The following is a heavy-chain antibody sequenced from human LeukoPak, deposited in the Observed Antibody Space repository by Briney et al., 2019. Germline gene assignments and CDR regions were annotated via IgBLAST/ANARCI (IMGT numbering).Heavy chain of an antibody. CDR3: AKERPTRRYCSGGSCYSRYFDY. J-gene: IGHJ4*02. CDR2: ITSSGRYI. V-gene: IGHV3-21*04. Sequence: PGGSLRLSCAASGFTVSSNYMSWVRQAPGKGLEWVSSITSSGRYIYYADSVKGRFTISRDNSKNTLYLQMNSLRAEDTAVYYCAKERPTRRYCSGGSCYSRYFDYWGQGTLVTVSS. D-gene: IGHD2-15*01. CDR1: GFTVSSNY.